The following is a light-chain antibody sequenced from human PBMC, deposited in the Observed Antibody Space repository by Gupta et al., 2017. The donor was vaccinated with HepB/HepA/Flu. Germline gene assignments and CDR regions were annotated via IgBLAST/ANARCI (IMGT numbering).Light chain of an antibody. CDR2: QDS. V-gene: IGLV3-1*01. Sequence: SYELTQPPSVSVSPGQTASITCSGDKLGDKYACWYQQKPGQSPVLVSYQDSKRPSVIPERVYGSNSGNTATLTISGTQAVDESYYYCQEWDSSTFVFGGGTKMTVL. J-gene: IGLJ2*01. CDR3: QEWDSSTFV. CDR1: KLGDKY.